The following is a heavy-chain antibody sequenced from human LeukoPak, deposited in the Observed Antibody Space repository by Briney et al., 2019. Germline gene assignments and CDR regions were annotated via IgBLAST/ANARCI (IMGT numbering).Heavy chain of an antibody. V-gene: IGHV5-51*01. CDR2: IYPGDSDT. D-gene: IGHD5-24*01. CDR3: ARRVEMATTVNYYYYYMDV. CDR1: GYSFTSYW. J-gene: IGHJ6*03. Sequence: GESLKISCKGSGYSFTSYWIGWVRQMPGKGLEWMGIIYPGDSDTRYSPSFQGQVTISADKSISTAYLQWSSLKASDTAMYYCARRVEMATTVNYYYYYMDVSGKGTTVTVSS.